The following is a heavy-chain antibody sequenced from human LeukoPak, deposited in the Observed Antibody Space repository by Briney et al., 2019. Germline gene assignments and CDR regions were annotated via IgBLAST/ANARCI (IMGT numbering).Heavy chain of an antibody. CDR3: ASGSMVRGTN. CDR1: GFAFSSYW. V-gene: IGHV3-7*01. CDR2: IKQDGSEK. J-gene: IGHJ4*02. D-gene: IGHD3-10*01. Sequence: GASLRLSCAASGFAFSSYWMSWVRQAPGKGLEWVANIKQDGSEKYYVDSVKGRFTISRDNAKNSLYLQMNSLRADDTAVYYCASGSMVRGTNWGQGTLVTVSS.